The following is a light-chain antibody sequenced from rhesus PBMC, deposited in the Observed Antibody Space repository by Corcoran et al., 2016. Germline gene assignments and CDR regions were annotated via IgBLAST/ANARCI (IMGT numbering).Light chain of an antibody. V-gene: IGLV2-38*01. CDR2: GVT. Sequence: SALTQPPSVSKSLGQSVTISCTGTDNDIGDYNYVSWYQQHPGKAPKLLIYGVTERPSGLSDRFSGSKSGNTASLTISGLQPEDEADYHCCSYGRGGTFVFGTGTRLTVL. CDR1: DNDIGDYNY. CDR3: CSYGRGGTFV. J-gene: IGLJ1*01.